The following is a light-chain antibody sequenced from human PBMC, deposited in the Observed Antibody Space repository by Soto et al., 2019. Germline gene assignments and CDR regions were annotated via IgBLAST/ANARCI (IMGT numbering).Light chain of an antibody. J-gene: IGKJ4*01. V-gene: IGKV3-11*01. Sequence: EIVLTQSPATLSLSPGERATLSCRASQSVSSYLAWYQQKPGQAPRLLIYYASNRATGIPARFSGSGSGTDFTLTISSLEPEDFAVYYCQQRGNPALTFGGGTKVEIK. CDR1: QSVSSY. CDR3: QQRGNPALT. CDR2: YAS.